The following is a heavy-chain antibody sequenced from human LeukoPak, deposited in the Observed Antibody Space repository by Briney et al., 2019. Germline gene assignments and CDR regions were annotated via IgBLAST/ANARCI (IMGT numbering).Heavy chain of an antibody. D-gene: IGHD3-22*01. J-gene: IGHJ6*02. Sequence: PGGSLRLSCAASGFTFSNYWMSWVRQAPGKGLEWVANIKQDGSEKYYVDSVKGRFTISRDNAKNSLSLQMNGLRAEDTAVYYCARRGSNNYYDSTWYYYGLDVWGQGTTVTVSS. CDR3: ARRGSNNYYDSTWYYYGLDV. CDR1: GFTFSNYW. V-gene: IGHV3-7*01. CDR2: IKQDGSEK.